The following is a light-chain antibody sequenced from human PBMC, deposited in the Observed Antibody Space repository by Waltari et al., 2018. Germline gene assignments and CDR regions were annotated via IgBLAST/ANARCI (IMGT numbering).Light chain of an antibody. CDR1: SSDIGAYNF. CDR3: SSYTTGSTRDV. Sequence: QSALTQPASVSGSPGQSITISCTGTSSDIGAYNFVSWYQKHPGKAPKVMIYDVNNRPSGVSSRFAGSKAGNTASLTISGRQAEDEADYYCSSYTTGSTRDVFGSGTKVTVL. CDR2: DVN. V-gene: IGLV2-14*03. J-gene: IGLJ1*01.